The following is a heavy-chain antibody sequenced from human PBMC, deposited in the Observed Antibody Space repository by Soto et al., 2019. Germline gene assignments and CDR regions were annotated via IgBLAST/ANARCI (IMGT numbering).Heavy chain of an antibody. CDR2: ISSSGYI. Sequence: EVQLVESGGGLVKPGGSLRLSCAASGFNFNSYTINWVRQAPGKRLEWLSSISSSGYIFSTDSVRGRFTISRDNAKNSVYLQITSQRAEDTAVYFCERDCSGGSCYPGMDVWGQGTTVTVSS. J-gene: IGHJ6*02. D-gene: IGHD2-15*01. CDR3: ERDCSGGSCYPGMDV. CDR1: GFNFNSYT. V-gene: IGHV3-21*01.